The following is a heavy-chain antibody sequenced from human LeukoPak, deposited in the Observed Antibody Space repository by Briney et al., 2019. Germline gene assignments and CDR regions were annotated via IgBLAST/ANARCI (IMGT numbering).Heavy chain of an antibody. V-gene: IGHV3-48*04. CDR1: GFTFSSYA. CDR2: INGDSSAR. D-gene: IGHD7-27*01. CDR3: VKDRPNWATDH. Sequence: PGGSLRLSCAASGFTFSSYAMSWVRQAPGKGLEWISYINGDSSARLYADSVKGRFTISRDNAKNSLYLQMNSLRAEDTALYYCVKDRPNWATDHWGQGTLVTVSS. J-gene: IGHJ5*02.